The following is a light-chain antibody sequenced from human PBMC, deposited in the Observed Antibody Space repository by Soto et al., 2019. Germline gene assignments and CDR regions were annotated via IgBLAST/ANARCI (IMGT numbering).Light chain of an antibody. CDR2: GAS. Sequence: EIVKTQSPATLSVSPGERATLSCRASQSISSELAWYQQKPGQPPRLLIYGASTRATGVPARFTGNGSGSDFTLTISGLQSEDFAVYYCQQGHNWPLTFGQGTRLEI. CDR3: QQGHNWPLT. CDR1: QSISSE. J-gene: IGKJ2*01. V-gene: IGKV3-15*01.